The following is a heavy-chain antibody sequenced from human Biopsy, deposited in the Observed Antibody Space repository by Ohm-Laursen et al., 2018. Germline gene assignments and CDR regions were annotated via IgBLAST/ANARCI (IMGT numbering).Heavy chain of an antibody. CDR2: IIPMFGTA. J-gene: IGHJ4*02. Sequence: ASVKVSCKASGGTIINYAISWVRQAPGQGLEWMGGIIPMFGTANYAQMFQGRVTISADESTSTSYMELSSLTTEDTAIYYCARGPHSGSHSCFDYWGRGTLVTVSS. D-gene: IGHD1-26*01. CDR3: ARGPHSGSHSCFDY. CDR1: GGTIINYA. V-gene: IGHV1-69*13.